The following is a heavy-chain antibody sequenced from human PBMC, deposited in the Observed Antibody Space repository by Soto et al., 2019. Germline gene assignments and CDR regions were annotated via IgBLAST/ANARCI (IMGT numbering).Heavy chain of an antibody. CDR3: ARTPDI. J-gene: IGHJ3*02. CDR1: GGSISSGGYS. Sequence: QLQLQESGSGLVKPSQTLSLTCADSGGSISSGGYSWSWIRQPPGKGLEWIGYIYHSGSTYYNPSLKIRVTLSVDRSQNRFSRKLSSVTAAARAMYYFARTPDIWGQGTMVTGSS. CDR2: IYHSGST. V-gene: IGHV4-30-2*01.